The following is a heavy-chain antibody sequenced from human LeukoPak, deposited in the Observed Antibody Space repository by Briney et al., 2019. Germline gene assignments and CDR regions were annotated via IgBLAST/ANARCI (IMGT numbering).Heavy chain of an antibody. Sequence: GGSLRLSCVGSGFTFGTYWMTWVRQAPGKGLEWVANINEDGSGKHYVGSVEGRFTISRDNAKNSVYLQMSSLRAEDMAVYYCARDLPDYWGQGTLVTVSS. J-gene: IGHJ4*02. CDR3: ARDLPDY. V-gene: IGHV3-7*03. CDR2: INEDGSGK. CDR1: GFTFGTYW.